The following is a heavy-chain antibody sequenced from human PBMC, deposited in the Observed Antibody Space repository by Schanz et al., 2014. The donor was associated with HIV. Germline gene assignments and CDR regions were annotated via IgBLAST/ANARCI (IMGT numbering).Heavy chain of an antibody. CDR2: ISWNSGSI. Sequence: EVQLVESGGGLVQPGRSLRLSCAASGFTFDDYAMHWVRQAPGKGLEWVSGISWNSGSIGYADSVKGRFTISRDNAKNSLYLQMKSLKTEDTAVYYCTTAPIAVAGYYGMDVWGPGTSVTVSS. CDR3: TTAPIAVAGYYGMDV. D-gene: IGHD6-19*01. V-gene: IGHV3-9*01. CDR1: GFTFDDYA. J-gene: IGHJ6*02.